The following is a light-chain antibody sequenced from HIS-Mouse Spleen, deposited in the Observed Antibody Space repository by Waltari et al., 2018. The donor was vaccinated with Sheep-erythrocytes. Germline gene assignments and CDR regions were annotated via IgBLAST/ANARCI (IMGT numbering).Light chain of an antibody. CDR3: CSYAGSYTYV. CDR2: DVS. Sequence: QSALTQPRSVSGSPGQSVTISCTGTSSDVGGYNYVSWYQQHPGKAPKLMLYDVSKRHSGVPDRFSGSKSGKTASLTISGLQAEDEADYYCCSYAGSYTYVFGTGTKVTVL. J-gene: IGLJ1*01. V-gene: IGLV2-11*01. CDR1: SSDVGGYNY.